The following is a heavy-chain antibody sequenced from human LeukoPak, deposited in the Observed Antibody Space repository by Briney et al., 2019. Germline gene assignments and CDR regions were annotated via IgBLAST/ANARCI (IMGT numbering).Heavy chain of an antibody. V-gene: IGHV1-8*01. CDR2: MNPNNGNT. Sequence: ASVKVSCKASGYTFTTYDINWVRQATGQGLEWMGWMNPNNGNTGYAQKFQGRVTMTRDTSISTAYMELSSLTSEDTAVYYCARKIGAFGVWVQGTTVTVSS. J-gene: IGHJ6*02. CDR3: ARKIGAFGV. D-gene: IGHD3-3*01. CDR1: GYTFTTYD.